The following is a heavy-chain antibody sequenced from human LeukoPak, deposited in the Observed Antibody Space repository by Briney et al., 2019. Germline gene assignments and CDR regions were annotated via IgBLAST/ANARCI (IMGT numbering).Heavy chain of an antibody. CDR2: IIPIFGTA. CDR3: ARDWSTDPDY. D-gene: IGHD3-3*01. Sequence: ASVKVSCKASGGTFSSYAISWVRQAPGQGLEWMGGIIPIFGTANYAQKLQGRVTMTTDTSTSTAYMELRSLRSDDTAVYYCARDWSTDPDYWGQGTLVTVSS. CDR1: GGTFSSYA. V-gene: IGHV1-69*05. J-gene: IGHJ4*02.